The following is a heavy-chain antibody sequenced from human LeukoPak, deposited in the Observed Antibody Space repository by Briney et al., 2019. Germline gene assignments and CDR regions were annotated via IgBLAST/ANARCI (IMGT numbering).Heavy chain of an antibody. CDR3: ARAGGFSNYYYMDV. D-gene: IGHD2-15*01. CDR2: ISTSSSYI. J-gene: IGHJ6*03. V-gene: IGHV3-21*01. CDR1: GFTFSSYS. Sequence: GGSLRLSCAASGFTFSSYSMHWVRQAPGKGLEWVSSISTSSSYIYYADSVKGRFTISRDNSRNTLYLQMNSLRAEDTAVYYCARAGGFSNYYYMDVWGKGTTVTISS.